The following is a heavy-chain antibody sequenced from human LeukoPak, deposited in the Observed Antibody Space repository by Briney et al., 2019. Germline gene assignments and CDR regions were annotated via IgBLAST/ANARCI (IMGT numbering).Heavy chain of an antibody. CDR2: INPNSGGT. Sequence: ASVKVSCKASGYTFTSYGISWVRQAPGQGLEWMGWINPNSGGTNYAQKFQGRVTMTRDTSISIAYMELSRLRSDDTAVYYCARDSGSGYWVYWGQGTLVTVSS. V-gene: IGHV1-2*02. CDR1: GYTFTSYG. CDR3: ARDSGSGYWVY. J-gene: IGHJ4*02. D-gene: IGHD3-3*01.